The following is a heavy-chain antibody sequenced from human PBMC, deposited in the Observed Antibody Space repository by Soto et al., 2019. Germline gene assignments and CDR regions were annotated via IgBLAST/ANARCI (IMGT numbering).Heavy chain of an antibody. CDR2: IWYDGSYK. V-gene: IGHV3-33*01. Sequence: QVQLVESGGGVVHPGRSLRLSCAASGFTFTTYGMHWVRQAPGKGLEWVAIIWYDGSYKYYADSVKGRFTISRDISNNTLYLQMNSLREEDTAVYYCARGSSSGWYYFFFDYWGQGTLVTVSS. CDR3: ARGSSSGWYYFFFDY. CDR1: GFTFTTYG. D-gene: IGHD6-19*01. J-gene: IGHJ4*02.